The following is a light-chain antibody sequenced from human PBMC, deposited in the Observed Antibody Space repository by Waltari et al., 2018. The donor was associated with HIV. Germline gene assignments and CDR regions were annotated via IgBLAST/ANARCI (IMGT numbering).Light chain of an antibody. J-gene: IGLJ2*01. Sequence: SYVLSPPPSVSVAPGQTARITRWGHHIGSKSVHWYQQQPGQAPVLVVFDDKDRPSGSPERFFGSNYENTTTLIIRRVEAGDEADYYCQGWDSTTNHVVFGGGSKLTVL. CDR3: QGWDSTTNHVV. CDR2: DDK. V-gene: IGLV3-21*02. CDR1: HIGSKS.